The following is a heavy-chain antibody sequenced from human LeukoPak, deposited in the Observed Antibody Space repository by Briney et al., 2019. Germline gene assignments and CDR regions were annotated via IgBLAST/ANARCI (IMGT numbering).Heavy chain of an antibody. CDR2: INPNSGGT. CDR3: ASGSYFPFDY. D-gene: IGHD1-26*01. J-gene: IGHJ4*02. Sequence: ASVKVSRKASGYTFTGYYMHWVRQAPGQGLEWMGWINPNSGGTNYAQKFQGRVTITTDESTSTAYMELSSLRSEDTAVYYCASGSYFPFDYWGQGTLVTVSS. V-gene: IGHV1-2*02. CDR1: GYTFTGYY.